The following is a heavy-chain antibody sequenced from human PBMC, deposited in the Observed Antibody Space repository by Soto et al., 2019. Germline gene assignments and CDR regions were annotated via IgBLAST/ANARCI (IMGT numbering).Heavy chain of an antibody. D-gene: IGHD3-10*02. CDR2: IYYSGST. CDR1: GGSISSSSYY. J-gene: IGHJ6*02. CDR3: ARHVGCSGSYYCPYYYYGMDV. V-gene: IGHV4-39*01. Sequence: QLQLQESGPGLVKPSETLSLTCTVSGGSISSSSYYWGWIRQPPGKGLEWIGSIYYSGSTYYNPSLKSRVTISVDTSKNQFSLKLSSVTAADTAVYYCARHVGCSGSYYCPYYYYGMDVWGQGTTVTVSS.